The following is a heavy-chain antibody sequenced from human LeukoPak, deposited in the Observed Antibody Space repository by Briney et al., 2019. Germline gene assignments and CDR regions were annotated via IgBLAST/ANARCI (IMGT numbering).Heavy chain of an antibody. Sequence: SVKVSCKASGGTFSSYAISWVRQAPGQGLEWMGGIIPIFGTANYAQKFQGRVTITTDESTSTAYMELSSLRSEDTAVYYCASYDYGDYGPDYWGQGTLVTVST. D-gene: IGHD4-17*01. CDR2: IIPIFGTA. V-gene: IGHV1-69*05. CDR3: ASYDYGDYGPDY. J-gene: IGHJ4*02. CDR1: GGTFSSYA.